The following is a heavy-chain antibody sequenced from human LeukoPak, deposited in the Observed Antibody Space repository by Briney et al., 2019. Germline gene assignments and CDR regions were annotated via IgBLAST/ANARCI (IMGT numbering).Heavy chain of an antibody. D-gene: IGHD3-10*01. V-gene: IGHV3-11*01. J-gene: IGHJ4*02. CDR3: VRAGHAYGHGSPLC. CDR2: ISSSGGTK. CDR1: GSTSSDYT. Sequence: GGSLRSSCAASGSTSSDYTMSWIPKTPGGGKGRGSYISSSGGTKYSPASVRGRFTISRENAKNSYLQMNSLRAEDTAVYYCVRAGHAYGHGSPLCWGQATLVTVPS.